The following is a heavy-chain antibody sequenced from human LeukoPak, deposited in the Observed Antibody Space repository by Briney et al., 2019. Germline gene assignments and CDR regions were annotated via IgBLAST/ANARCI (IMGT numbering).Heavy chain of an antibody. CDR2: IRGSGSNT. CDR3: AKDRTSYSSRVYGMDV. J-gene: IGHJ6*02. D-gene: IGHD6-13*01. Sequence: PGGSLRLSCAASGFTFSSYAMSWVRQAPGKGLEWVSGIRGSGSNTYYADSVKGRFTISRDNSKDTLYLQMNSLRADDTAIYYCAKDRTSYSSRVYGMDVWGQGTTVTVSS. CDR1: GFTFSSYA. V-gene: IGHV3-23*01.